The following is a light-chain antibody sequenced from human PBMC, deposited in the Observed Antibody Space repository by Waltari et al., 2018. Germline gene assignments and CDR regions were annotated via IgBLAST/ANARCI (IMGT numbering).Light chain of an antibody. CDR3: QQTYTTPPWT. CDR1: QTISKY. V-gene: IGKV1-39*01. CDR2: AAS. Sequence: DIQMTQSPPSLSASVGDRVTITCRARQTISKYFNWYQQKPGTAPKLLIHAASRLQSGVPSRFSGSGSETEFTLTINSLQLEDCAIYYCQQTYTTPPWTFGQGTRVDIK. J-gene: IGKJ1*01.